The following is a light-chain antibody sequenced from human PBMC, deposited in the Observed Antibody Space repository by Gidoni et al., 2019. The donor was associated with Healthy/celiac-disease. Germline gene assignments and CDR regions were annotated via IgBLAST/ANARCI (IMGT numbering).Light chain of an antibody. Sequence: DIVMTQSPASLAVSLGERATINCKSSQSVLYSSNNKNYLAWYQQKPGQPPKLLIYWASTRESGVPDRFSGSGSGTDFTLTISSLQAEDVAVYYCQQYYSTQWTFXQXTKVEIK. CDR1: QSVLYSSNNKNY. CDR2: WAS. J-gene: IGKJ1*01. V-gene: IGKV4-1*01. CDR3: QQYYSTQWT.